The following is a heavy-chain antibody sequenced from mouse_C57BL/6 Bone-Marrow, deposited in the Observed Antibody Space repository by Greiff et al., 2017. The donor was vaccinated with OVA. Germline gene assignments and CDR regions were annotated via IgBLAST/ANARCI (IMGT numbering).Heavy chain of an antibody. D-gene: IGHD2-4*01. CDR3: ASIYYDYDRFAY. CDR2: ISSGGSYT. Sequence: EVNLVESGGDLVKPGGSLKLSCAASGFTFSSYGMSWVRQTPDKRLEWVATISSGGSYTYYPDSVKGRFTISRDNAKNTLYLQMSSLKSEDTAMYYCASIYYDYDRFAYWGQGTLVTVSA. CDR1: GFTFSSYG. J-gene: IGHJ3*01. V-gene: IGHV5-6*01.